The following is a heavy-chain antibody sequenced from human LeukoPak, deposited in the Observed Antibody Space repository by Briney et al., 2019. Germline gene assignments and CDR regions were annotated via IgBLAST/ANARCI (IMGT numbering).Heavy chain of an antibody. CDR1: GFTFSSYW. D-gene: IGHD2-2*01. V-gene: IGHV3-7*01. Sequence: GGSLRLSCAASGFTFSSYWMSWVRQAPGKGLEWVANIKQDGSEEYYVDSVKGRFTISRDNAKNSLYLQMNSLRAEDTAVYYCARGRTRPTYYYYYYMDVWGKGTTVTVSS. CDR2: IKQDGSEE. J-gene: IGHJ6*03. CDR3: ARGRTRPTYYYYYYMDV.